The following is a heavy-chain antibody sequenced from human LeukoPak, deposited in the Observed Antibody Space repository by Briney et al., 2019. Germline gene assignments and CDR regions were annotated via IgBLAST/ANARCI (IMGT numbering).Heavy chain of an antibody. D-gene: IGHD2/OR15-2a*01. Sequence: SETLSLTYTVSGGSISSSSYYWGWIRQPPGKGLEWIGSIYYSGSIYYNPSLKSRVTICVDTSKNQFSLKLSSVTAADTAVYYCQGNIPAFDIWGQGTMVTVSS. V-gene: IGHV4-39*01. CDR2: IYYSGSI. J-gene: IGHJ3*02. CDR3: QGNIPAFDI. CDR1: GGSISSSSYY.